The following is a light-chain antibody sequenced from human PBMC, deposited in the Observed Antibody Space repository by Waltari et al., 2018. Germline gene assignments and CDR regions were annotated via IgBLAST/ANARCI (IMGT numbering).Light chain of an antibody. V-gene: IGLV2-23*01. CDR1: YSPIAIDYP. CDR3: CSYAGENTMI. CDR2: EAT. J-gene: IGLJ2*01. Sequence: QSALTQPSSVSGSPGPPVTISCPGTYSPIAIDYPVPWYQPYPGKAHRLILYEATSRPSWVSNRFSASKSGNTASLTISGLQTEDEAHYYCCSYAGENTMIFGGGTRLTVL.